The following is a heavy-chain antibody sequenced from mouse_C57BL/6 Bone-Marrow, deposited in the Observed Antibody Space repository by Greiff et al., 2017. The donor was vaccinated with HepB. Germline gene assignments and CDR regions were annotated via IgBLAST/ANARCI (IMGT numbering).Heavy chain of an antibody. CDR3: ARRGLRRDAMDY. Sequence: EVKLMESEGGLVQPGSSMKLSCTASGFTFRDYYMAWVRQVPEKGLEWVANINYDGSSTYYLDSLKSRFIISRDNAKNILYLQMSSLKSEDTATYYCARRGLRRDAMDYWGQGTSVTVSS. CDR1: GFTFRDYY. V-gene: IGHV5-16*01. CDR2: INYDGSST. J-gene: IGHJ4*01. D-gene: IGHD2-4*01.